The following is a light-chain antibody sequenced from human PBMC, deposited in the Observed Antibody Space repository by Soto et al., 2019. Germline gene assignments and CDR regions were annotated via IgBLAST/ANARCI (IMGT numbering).Light chain of an antibody. V-gene: IGKV1-5*01. Sequence: DIPMTQSPSTPSATLRDKVTNTCRASQSISSWLAWYQQKPGKAPKLLIYGASSLESGVPSRFSGSGSGTEFTLTISSLQPDDFATYYCQQYNSYSWTFGQGTKVDIK. J-gene: IGKJ1*01. CDR3: QQYNSYSWT. CDR2: GAS. CDR1: QSISSW.